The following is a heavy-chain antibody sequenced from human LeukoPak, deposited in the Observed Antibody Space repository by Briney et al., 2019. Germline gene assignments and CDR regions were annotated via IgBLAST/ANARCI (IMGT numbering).Heavy chain of an antibody. CDR3: ARLQSNRFDY. Sequence: GESLKISCKGSAYSFSTYWIGWVRQMPGKGLEWMGIIYPGDSDTRYSPSFQGQVTISADKSISTAYLQWSSLKASDTAMYYCARLQSNRFDYWGQGTLVTVSS. CDR2: IYPGDSDT. D-gene: IGHD1-14*01. J-gene: IGHJ4*02. V-gene: IGHV5-51*01. CDR1: AYSFSTYW.